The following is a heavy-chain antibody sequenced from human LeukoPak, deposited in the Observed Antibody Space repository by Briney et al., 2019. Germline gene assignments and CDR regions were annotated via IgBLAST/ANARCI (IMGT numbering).Heavy chain of an antibody. CDR3: ARYSGSYSGFDY. CDR2: IYYSGSI. Sequence: PSPSLSPVRTLAAVSIARHYCSSIRQPPGRGLEWIGYIYYSGSINYNPSLKSRVTISADKSKNQFSLKLRSVHAADTAGYYCARYSGSYSGFDYWGQGTLVTVSS. J-gene: IGHJ4*02. V-gene: IGHV4-59*08. D-gene: IGHD1-26*01. CDR1: AVSIARHY.